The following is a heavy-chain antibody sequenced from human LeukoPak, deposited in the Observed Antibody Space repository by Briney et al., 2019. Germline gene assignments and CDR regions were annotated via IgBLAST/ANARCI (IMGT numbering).Heavy chain of an antibody. Sequence: GGSLRLSCTASGFTFSSYAMNWVRQAPGKGLEWVSGIGAGGTFTYYADSVKGRFTISRDNSKNQVYLQMSSLRDDDTAFYYCVKGGLYSGDYYGHWGQGTLVTVSS. CDR3: VKGGLYSGDYYGH. CDR1: GFTFSSYA. D-gene: IGHD1-26*01. J-gene: IGHJ4*02. V-gene: IGHV3-23*01. CDR2: IGAGGTFT.